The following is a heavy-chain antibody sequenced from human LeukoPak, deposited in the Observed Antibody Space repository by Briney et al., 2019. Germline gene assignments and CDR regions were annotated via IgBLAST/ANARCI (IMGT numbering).Heavy chain of an antibody. CDR2: IIPILGIA. CDR3: AREVRGIQLWYFFDY. V-gene: IGHV1-69*04. CDR1: GGTFSSYA. D-gene: IGHD5-18*01. Sequence: GASVKVSCKASGGTFSSYAISWARQAPGQGLEWMGRIIPILGIANYAQKFQGRVTITADKSTSTAYMELSSLRSEDTAVYYCAREVRGIQLWYFFDYWGQGTLVTVSS. J-gene: IGHJ4*02.